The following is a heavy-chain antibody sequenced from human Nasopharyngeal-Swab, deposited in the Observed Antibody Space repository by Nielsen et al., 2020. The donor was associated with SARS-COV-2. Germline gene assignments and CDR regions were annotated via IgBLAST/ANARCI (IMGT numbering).Heavy chain of an antibody. J-gene: IGHJ5*02. CDR2: INHSGST. CDR3: ARDTYYDSRGIDP. D-gene: IGHD3-22*01. Sequence: SETLSLTCAVYGGSFSGYYWSWIRQPPGMGLEWIGEINHSGSTNYNPSLKSRVTISVDTSKNQFSLKLSSVTAADTAVYYCARDTYYDSRGIDPWGQGTLVTVSS. V-gene: IGHV4-34*01. CDR1: GGSFSGYY.